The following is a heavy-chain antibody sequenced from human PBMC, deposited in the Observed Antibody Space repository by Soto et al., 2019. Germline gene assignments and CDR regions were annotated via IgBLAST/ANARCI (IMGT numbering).Heavy chain of an antibody. CDR2: ISYDGSNK. V-gene: IGHV3-30-3*01. CDR1: GFTFSSYA. D-gene: IGHD3-22*01. J-gene: IGHJ4*02. CDR3: ARERYYDSSVQGYFDY. Sequence: QVQLVESGGGVVQTGRSMRLSCAASGFTFSSYAMHWVRQATGKGLEWVAVISYDGSNKYYADSVTGRFTISRDNSKNTRYLQMNSLRAEDAAVYYCARERYYDSSVQGYFDYWGQGTLVTVSS.